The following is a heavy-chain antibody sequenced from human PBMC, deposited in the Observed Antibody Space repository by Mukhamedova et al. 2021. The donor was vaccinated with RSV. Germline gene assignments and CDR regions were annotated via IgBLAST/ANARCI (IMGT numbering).Heavy chain of an antibody. V-gene: IGHV3-53*01. CDR2: IHSGGST. Sequence: GKGLEWVSVIHSGGSTYYADSVKGRFTISRDNSKNTLYLQMNSLRAEDTAVYYCARAPGNDYDYWGQGTLVTVSS. J-gene: IGHJ4*02. CDR3: ARAPGNDYDY. D-gene: IGHD1-1*01.